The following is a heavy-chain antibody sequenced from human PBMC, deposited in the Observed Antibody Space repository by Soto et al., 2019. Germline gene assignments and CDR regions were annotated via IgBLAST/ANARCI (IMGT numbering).Heavy chain of an antibody. J-gene: IGHJ4*02. CDR1: GFTFSDYY. D-gene: IGHD1-26*01. V-gene: IGHV3-11*01. Sequence: GGSLRLSCAASGFTFSDYYMSWIRQAPGKGLEWVSYISSSGSTIYYADSVKGRFTISRDNAKNSLYLQMNSLRAEDTAVYYCARDWFVGYSGETAFDYWGQGTLVTVSS. CDR3: ARDWFVGYSGETAFDY. CDR2: ISSSGSTI.